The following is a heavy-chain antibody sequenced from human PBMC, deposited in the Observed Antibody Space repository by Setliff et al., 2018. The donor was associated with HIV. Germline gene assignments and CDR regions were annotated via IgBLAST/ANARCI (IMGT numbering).Heavy chain of an antibody. CDR2: VSSRGDT. CDR3: ARHVELAAAGTSWFDP. V-gene: IGHV4-61*02. J-gene: IGHJ5*02. Sequence: PSETLSLTCTVSDSGTYYWSWIRQPAGKGLEWIGRVSSRGDTNYNPSLKSRVTISLDTSKNQFSLKLTSVTAADTAVYYCARHVELAAAGTSWFDPWGQGTLVTVSS. D-gene: IGHD6-13*01. CDR1: DSGTYY.